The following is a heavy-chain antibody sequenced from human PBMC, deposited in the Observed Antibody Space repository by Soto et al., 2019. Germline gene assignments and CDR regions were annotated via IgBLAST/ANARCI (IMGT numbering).Heavy chain of an antibody. J-gene: IGHJ4*02. D-gene: IGHD3-10*01. CDR1: GGTFSSYT. Sequence: QVQLVQSGAEVKKPGSSVKVSCKASGGTFSSYTISWVRQAPGQGLEWMGRIIPILGIANYAQKFQGRVTIPADKSTSTAYMELSSLRSEDTAVYYCARVTVRGVNDYWGQGTLVTVSS. CDR2: IIPILGIA. V-gene: IGHV1-69*02. CDR3: ARVTVRGVNDY.